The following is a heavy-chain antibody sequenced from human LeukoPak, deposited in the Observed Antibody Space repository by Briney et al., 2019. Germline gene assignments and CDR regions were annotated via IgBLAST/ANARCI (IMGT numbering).Heavy chain of an antibody. Sequence: TGGSLRLSCAASGFTFSSYAMSWVRKAPGKGLEWVSAISGSGGSTYYADSVKSRFTISRDNAKNTLYLQMNSVRAEDTAVYYCAELGITMIGGVWGKGTTVTISS. CDR2: ISGSGGST. CDR3: AELGITMIGGV. D-gene: IGHD3-10*02. CDR1: GFTFSSYA. J-gene: IGHJ6*04. V-gene: IGHV3-23*01.